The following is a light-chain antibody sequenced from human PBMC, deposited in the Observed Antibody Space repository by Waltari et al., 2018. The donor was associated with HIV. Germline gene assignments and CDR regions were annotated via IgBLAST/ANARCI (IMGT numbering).Light chain of an antibody. CDR2: GAS. CDR3: QQYGSSPPFT. V-gene: IGKV3-20*01. Sequence: LVLTQPPGTLSSSSGPTVTLSCRPSQTIESNYLAWYQHIPGQPPKFLIFGASQRAKGVPDRFSGNGSGTDFSLTISRLEPEDSAVYFCQQYGSSPPFTFGHGTTLEI. CDR1: QTIESNY. J-gene: IGKJ2*01.